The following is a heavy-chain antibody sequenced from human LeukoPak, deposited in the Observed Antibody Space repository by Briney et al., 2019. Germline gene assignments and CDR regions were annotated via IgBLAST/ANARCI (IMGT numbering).Heavy chain of an antibody. CDR2: ISYDGRNK. CDR3: ASPPHQGRYSGSYLDY. V-gene: IGHV3-30*04. J-gene: IGHJ4*02. CDR1: GFTFSSYA. Sequence: GGSLRLSCAASGFTFSSYAMHWVRQAPGKGLEWVAVISYDGRNKYYTDSVKGRFPISRDNSKNTLYLQMNSLRAEDTAVYYCASPPHQGRYSGSYLDYWGQGTLVTVSS. D-gene: IGHD1-26*01.